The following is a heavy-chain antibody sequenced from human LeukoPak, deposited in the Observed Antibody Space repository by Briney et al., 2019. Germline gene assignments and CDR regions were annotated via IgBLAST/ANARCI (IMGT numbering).Heavy chain of an antibody. D-gene: IGHD3-9*01. CDR3: ARDILTGYFNWFDP. V-gene: IGHV4-59*01. Sequence: SETLSLTCTVSGGSISSYYWSWIRQPPGKGLEWIGYIYYSGSTNYNHSLKSRVTISVDTSKNQFSLKLSSVAAADTAVYYCARDILTGYFNWFDPWGKGTLVTVSS. CDR1: GGSISSYY. J-gene: IGHJ5*02. CDR2: IYYSGST.